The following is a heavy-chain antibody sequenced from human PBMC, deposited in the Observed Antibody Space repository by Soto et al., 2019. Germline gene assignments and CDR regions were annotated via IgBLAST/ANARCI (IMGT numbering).Heavy chain of an antibody. CDR1: GFTFSSYG. J-gene: IGHJ4*02. V-gene: IGHV3-30*18. CDR2: ISYDGSNK. CDR3: AKDPLYYDFWSGYYPDY. Sequence: GGSLRLSCAASGFTFSSYGMHWVRQAPGKGLEWVAVISYDGSNKYYADSVKGRFTISRDNSKNTLYLQMNSLRAEDTAVYYCAKDPLYYDFWSGYYPDYWGQGTLVTVSS. D-gene: IGHD3-3*01.